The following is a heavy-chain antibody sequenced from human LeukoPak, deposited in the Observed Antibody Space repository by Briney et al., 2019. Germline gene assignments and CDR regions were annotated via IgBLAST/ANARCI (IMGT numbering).Heavy chain of an antibody. CDR2: INSDGSST. V-gene: IGHV3-74*01. CDR3: ARDRVAVAGPYYFDY. J-gene: IGHJ4*02. Sequence: GGSLRLSCAASGFTFSSYWMHWVRQAPGEGPVWVSRINSDGSSTSYADSVKGRFTISRDNAKNTLYLQMNSLRAEDTAVYYCARDRVAVAGPYYFDYWGQGTLVTVSS. D-gene: IGHD6-19*01. CDR1: GFTFSSYW.